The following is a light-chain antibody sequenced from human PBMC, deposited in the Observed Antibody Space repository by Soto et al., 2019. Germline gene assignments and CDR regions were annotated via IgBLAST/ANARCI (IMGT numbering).Light chain of an antibody. CDR1: QSVNNNY. CDR3: QQYGSSPRT. J-gene: IGKJ1*01. Sequence: EIVLTQSPGTLSLSPGERATLSCRASQSVNNNYLAWSQQKPGQAPRLLIYGASSRATGIPDRFSGSGSGTDFTLTISRLEPEDFAVYYCQQYGSSPRTFGQGTKVEIK. V-gene: IGKV3-20*01. CDR2: GAS.